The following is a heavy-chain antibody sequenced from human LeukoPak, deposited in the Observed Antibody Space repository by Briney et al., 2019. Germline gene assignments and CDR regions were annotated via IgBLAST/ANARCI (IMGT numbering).Heavy chain of an antibody. V-gene: IGHV1-2*02. CDR3: ARGHDSSSLYSPHDY. J-gene: IGHJ4*02. CDR1: GYTFTGYY. Sequence: GASVEVPCKASGYTFTGYYMHWVRQAPGQGLEWMGWINPDSGGTNYAQKFQGRVTMTRDTSVNTAYMELNRLRSDDTAVYYCARGHDSSSLYSPHDYWGQGTLVTVSS. CDR2: INPDSGGT. D-gene: IGHD6-13*01.